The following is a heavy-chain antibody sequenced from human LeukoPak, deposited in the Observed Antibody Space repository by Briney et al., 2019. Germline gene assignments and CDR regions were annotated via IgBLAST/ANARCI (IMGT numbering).Heavy chain of an antibody. D-gene: IGHD3-16*01. V-gene: IGHV4-59*01. Sequence: SSETLSHTCTVSGGHISTYYWASSRQPPGKGQEWHGYIYYYGSPNNNPSLKSRVTITDDTSKNQLSLKRSAVSAADTAVYYCARGSGASYDGRGVFDYWGQGTLVTVSS. CDR1: GGHISTYY. J-gene: IGHJ4*02. CDR2: IYYYGSP. CDR3: ARGSGASYDGRGVFDY.